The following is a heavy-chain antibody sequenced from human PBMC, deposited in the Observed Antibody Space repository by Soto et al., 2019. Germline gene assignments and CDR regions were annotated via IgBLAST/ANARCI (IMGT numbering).Heavy chain of an antibody. CDR3: AKGSHSTYYYYMDV. D-gene: IGHD4-4*01. V-gene: IGHV3-23*01. Sequence: GGSLRLSCAASGFTFSSYAMTWVRQAPGKGLEWVSTVSGGDTGPFYADSVKGRFTVSRDNSRNTVSLQMNSLRAEDTAVYYCAKGSHSTYYYYMDVWGKGTTVTVSS. J-gene: IGHJ6*03. CDR2: VSGGDTGP. CDR1: GFTFSSYA.